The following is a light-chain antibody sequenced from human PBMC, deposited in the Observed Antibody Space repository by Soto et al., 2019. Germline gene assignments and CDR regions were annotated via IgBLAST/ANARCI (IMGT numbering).Light chain of an antibody. CDR2: GVS. Sequence: EIVLTQSACTLSWSPGETATLSCRASQSLTSSYLAWYQQRPGQAPSPLIYGVSSRATGIPDRFSGSGSGTDLTLTITRLEPEDFAVYYCQHYGYSLWTFGQGTKV. V-gene: IGKV3-20*01. J-gene: IGKJ1*01. CDR1: QSLTSSY. CDR3: QHYGYSLWT.